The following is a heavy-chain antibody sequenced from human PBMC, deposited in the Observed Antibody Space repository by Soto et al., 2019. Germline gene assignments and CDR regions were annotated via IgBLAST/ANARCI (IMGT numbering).Heavy chain of an antibody. CDR3: ATSRGVTPYGMDV. Sequence: PGGSLRLSCAASGFTVSSNYMSWVRQAPGKGLEWVSVIYSGGSTYYADSVKGRFTISRNNSKNTLYLQMNSLRAEDTAVYYCATSRGVTPYGMDVWGQGTTVTVSS. D-gene: IGHD2-21*02. J-gene: IGHJ6*02. V-gene: IGHV3-53*01. CDR2: IYSGGST. CDR1: GFTVSSNY.